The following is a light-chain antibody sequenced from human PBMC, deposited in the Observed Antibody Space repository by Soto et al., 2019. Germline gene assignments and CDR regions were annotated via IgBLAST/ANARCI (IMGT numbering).Light chain of an antibody. CDR3: LQRDTYS. V-gene: IGKV1-17*01. CDR1: QDIRND. J-gene: IGKJ4*01. CDR2: AAS. Sequence: DIQMIQSPSSLSASVGDRVTITCRASQDIRNDLDWYQQKPGKAPKRLIYAASSLQNGAPSRFSGSGSGTEFTLTISSLQPEDFATYYCLQRDTYSVGGGTKVEIK.